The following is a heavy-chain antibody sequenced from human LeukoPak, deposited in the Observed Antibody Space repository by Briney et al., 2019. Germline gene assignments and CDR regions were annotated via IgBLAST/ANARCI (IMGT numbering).Heavy chain of an antibody. D-gene: IGHD3-9*01. Sequence: ASVKVSCKASGYTFTNYGISWVRQAPGQGLEWMGWISTYNDNTNYAQKVQGRVTMTTDTSTSTAYMELRSLRSDDTTVYYCARSLEGVSRFFDWSENWFDPWGQGTLFTVSS. J-gene: IGHJ5*02. V-gene: IGHV1-18*01. CDR2: ISTYNDNT. CDR1: GYTFTNYG. CDR3: ARSLEGVSRFFDWSENWFDP.